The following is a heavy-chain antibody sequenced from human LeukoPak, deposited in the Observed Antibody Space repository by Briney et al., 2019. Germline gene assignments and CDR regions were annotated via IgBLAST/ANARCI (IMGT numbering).Heavy chain of an antibody. Sequence: SETLSLTCTVSAGSIISLNYYWGWIRQPPGKGLEWIGSVYYSGSTYYNPSLKSRVTISVDTSKNQFSLKLSSVTAADTAVYYCARNGAGNTSGWLDYWGQGTLVTVSS. CDR1: AGSIISLNYY. CDR2: VYYSGST. D-gene: IGHD6-19*01. V-gene: IGHV4-39*07. J-gene: IGHJ4*02. CDR3: ARNGAGNTSGWLDY.